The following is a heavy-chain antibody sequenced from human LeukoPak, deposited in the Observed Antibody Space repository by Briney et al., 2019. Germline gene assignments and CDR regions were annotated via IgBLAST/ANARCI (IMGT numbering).Heavy chain of an antibody. J-gene: IGHJ4*02. CDR3: ARDTRGLPDEY. CDR2: IISSGRDT. CDR1: GFTFSTYS. D-gene: IGHD1-14*01. Sequence: GGSLRLSCAASGFTFSTYSMNWVRQAPGKVLEWVSSIISSGRDTYYVDSVKGRFTVPRDNAKNSLYLQMNSLRAEDTAVYYCARDTRGLPDEYWGQGTLVTVSS. V-gene: IGHV3-21*01.